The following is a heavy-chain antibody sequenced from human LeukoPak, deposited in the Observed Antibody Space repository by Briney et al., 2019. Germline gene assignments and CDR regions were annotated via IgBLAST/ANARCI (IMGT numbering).Heavy chain of an antibody. CDR3: ARDDSSGSYPAAFGY. CDR1: GVSFSGYY. CDR2: INHSGST. J-gene: IGHJ4*02. Sequence: SETLSLTCAVYGVSFSGYYWSWIRQPPGKGLEWIGEINHSGSTNYNPSLKSRVTISVDTSKNQFSLKLSSVTAADTAVYYCARDDSSGSYPAAFGYWGQGTLVTVSS. D-gene: IGHD1-26*01. V-gene: IGHV4-34*01.